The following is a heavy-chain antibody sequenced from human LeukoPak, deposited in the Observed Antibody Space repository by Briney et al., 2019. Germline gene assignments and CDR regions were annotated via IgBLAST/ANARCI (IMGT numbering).Heavy chain of an antibody. D-gene: IGHD6-19*01. J-gene: IGHJ4*02. CDR1: GGTFSSYA. V-gene: IGHV1-69*13. Sequence: SVKVSCKASGGTFSSYAISWVRQAPGQGLEWMGGIIPIFGTANYAQKFQGRVAITADESTSTAYMELSSLRSEDTAVYYCARTKNRYSSGWLYPFHFGYWGQGTLVTVSS. CDR2: IIPIFGTA. CDR3: ARTKNRYSSGWLYPFHFGY.